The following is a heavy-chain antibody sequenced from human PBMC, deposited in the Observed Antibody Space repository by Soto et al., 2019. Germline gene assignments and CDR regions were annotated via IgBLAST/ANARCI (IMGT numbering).Heavy chain of an antibody. D-gene: IGHD3-10*01. Sequence: GGSRRLSWAASGFTFSSYAMSWGGQAPGKGLEWVSAISGSGGSTYYADSVKGRFTISRDNSKNTLYLQMNSLRAEDTAVYYCAKSRTGSGSYYTDFDYWGQGTLVTVSS. V-gene: IGHV3-23*01. J-gene: IGHJ4*02. CDR2: ISGSGGST. CDR1: GFTFSSYA. CDR3: AKSRTGSGSYYTDFDY.